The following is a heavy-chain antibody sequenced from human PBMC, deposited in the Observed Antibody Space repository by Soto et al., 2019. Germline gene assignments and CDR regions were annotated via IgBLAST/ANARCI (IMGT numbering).Heavy chain of an antibody. CDR2: IVVGSGNT. Sequence: SVKVSCKASGFTFTSSAMQWVRQARGQRLEWIGWIVVGSGNTNYAQKFQERVTITRDMSTSTAYMELSSLRSEDTAVYYCAARNDEEDYYYYGMDVWGQGTTVTVSS. V-gene: IGHV1-58*02. CDR3: AARNDEEDYYYYGMDV. J-gene: IGHJ6*02. CDR1: GFTFTSSA. D-gene: IGHD1-1*01.